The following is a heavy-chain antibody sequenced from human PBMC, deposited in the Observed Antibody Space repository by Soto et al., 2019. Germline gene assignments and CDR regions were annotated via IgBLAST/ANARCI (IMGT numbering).Heavy chain of an antibody. CDR1: GDSITSYF. V-gene: IGHV4-59*08. CDR2: IYSSGST. J-gene: IGHJ4*02. CDR3: ARKSDNWNYIEY. D-gene: IGHD1-20*01. Sequence: QVQLQESGPGLVKPSETLSLTCSVSGDSITSYFWSWIRQPPGKGLEWIGYIYSSGSTHFNPSLMSRVTISGDTSNNQFSLSLSSVTAADTAVYYCARKSDNWNYIEYWGQGTLVTVSS.